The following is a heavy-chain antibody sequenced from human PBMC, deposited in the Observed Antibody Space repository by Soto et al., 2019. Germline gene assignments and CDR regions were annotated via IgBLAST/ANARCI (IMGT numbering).Heavy chain of an antibody. J-gene: IGHJ4*02. D-gene: IGHD2-2*01. Sequence: PGGSLSLSCAASGFTFGSYAISWVRQAPGKGLEWVSAISGSGGSTYYADSVKGRFTISRDNSKNTLYLQMNRLRAEDTAVYYCAIVHAALILRYEYWVPGPLFTVPS. CDR2: ISGSGGST. V-gene: IGHV3-23*01. CDR1: GFTFGSYA. CDR3: AIVHAALILRYEY.